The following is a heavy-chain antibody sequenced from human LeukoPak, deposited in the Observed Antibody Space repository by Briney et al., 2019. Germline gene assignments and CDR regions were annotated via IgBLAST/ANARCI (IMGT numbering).Heavy chain of an antibody. J-gene: IGHJ4*02. D-gene: IGHD1-26*01. CDR3: AKVGHTDSGEL. CDR2: ISYDGSNK. CDR1: GFTFSSYG. V-gene: IGHV3-30*18. Sequence: GRSLRLSCAASGFTFSSYGMHWVRQAPGKGLEWVAVISYDGSNKYYADSVKGRFTISRDNSKSTLYLQMNSLRAEDTAVYYCAKVGHTDSGELWGQGTLVTVSS.